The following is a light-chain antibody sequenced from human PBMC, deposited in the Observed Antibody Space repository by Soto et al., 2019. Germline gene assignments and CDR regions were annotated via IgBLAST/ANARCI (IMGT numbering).Light chain of an antibody. V-gene: IGKV3-15*01. CDR2: GAS. J-gene: IGKJ3*01. Sequence: EIVMTQSPATLSVSPGERATLSCRASQSVSSNLAWYQQKPGQAPRLLIYGASTRATGIPARFGGSGSGTEFTLTISSLQSEDLAVYYCQQYNNWPLTFGPGTKVDIK. CDR1: QSVSSN. CDR3: QQYNNWPLT.